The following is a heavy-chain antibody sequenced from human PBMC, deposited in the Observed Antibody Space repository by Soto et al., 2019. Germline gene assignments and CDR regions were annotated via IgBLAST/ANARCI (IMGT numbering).Heavy chain of an antibody. Sequence: ASVKVSCKASGYTFTSYAMHWVRQAPGQRLEWMGWINAGNGNTKYSQKFQGRVTITRDTSASTAYMELSSLRSEDTAVYYCARNPPTRGDIDYWGQGTLVTVSS. CDR3: ARNPPTRGDIDY. V-gene: IGHV1-3*01. CDR1: GYTFTSYA. J-gene: IGHJ4*02. CDR2: INAGNGNT. D-gene: IGHD2-15*01.